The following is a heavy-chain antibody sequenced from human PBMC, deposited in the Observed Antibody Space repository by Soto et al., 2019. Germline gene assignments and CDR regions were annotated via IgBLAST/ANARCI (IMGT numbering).Heavy chain of an antibody. J-gene: IGHJ4*02. Sequence: EVQLLESGGGFVQPGGSLRLSCAASGFTVTNYALSWVRQAPGKGLEWVSTIGGGSGSTSYADSVKGRVSISRENSKNTLYLQMISVRAEDTALYYCATRSYITIWYYFVSWGQGTLVTVSS. CDR1: GFTVTNYA. CDR3: ATRSYITIWYYFVS. CDR2: IGGGSGST. D-gene: IGHD3-10*01. V-gene: IGHV3-23*01.